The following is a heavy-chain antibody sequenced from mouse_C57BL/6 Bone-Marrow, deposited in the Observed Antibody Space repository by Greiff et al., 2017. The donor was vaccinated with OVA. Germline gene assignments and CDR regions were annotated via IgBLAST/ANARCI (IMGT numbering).Heavy chain of an antibody. V-gene: IGHV1-4*01. D-gene: IGHD2-5*01. Sequence: QVQLQQSGAELARPGASVKMSCKASGYTFTSYTMHWVKQRPGQGLEWIGYINPSSGYTKYNQKFKDKATLTADKSSSTAYMQLSSLTSEDSAVYYGARDPLYSIWYFDVWGTGTTVTVSS. CDR1: GYTFTSYT. J-gene: IGHJ1*03. CDR2: INPSSGYT. CDR3: ARDPLYSIWYFDV.